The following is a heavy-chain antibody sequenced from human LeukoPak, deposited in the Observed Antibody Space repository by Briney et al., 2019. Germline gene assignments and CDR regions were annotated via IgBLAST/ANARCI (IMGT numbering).Heavy chain of an antibody. CDR3: ARRKRYYDSSGYYYSYYYMDV. Sequence: PSESLSLTCTVSGASISNNFYYWGWIRQPPGKGLEWIGSIYYSGSTYYNPSLKSRVTISVDTSKNQFSLKLSSVTAADTAVYYCARRKRYYDSSGYYYSYYYMDVWGKGTTVTISS. D-gene: IGHD3-22*01. CDR2: IYYSGST. V-gene: IGHV4-39*07. J-gene: IGHJ6*03. CDR1: GASISNNFYY.